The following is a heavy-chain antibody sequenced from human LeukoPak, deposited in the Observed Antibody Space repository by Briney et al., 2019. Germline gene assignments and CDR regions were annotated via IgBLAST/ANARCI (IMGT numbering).Heavy chain of an antibody. CDR3: ASGDDILTGYYHPNGVY. CDR2: INPNSGGT. CDR1: GYTFTGYY. J-gene: IGHJ4*02. D-gene: IGHD3-9*01. V-gene: IGHV1-2*02. Sequence: ASVKVSCKASGYTFTGYYMHWVRQAPGQGLEWMGWINPNSGGTNYAQKFQGRVTMTRDTSISTAYMELSRLRSDDTAVYYCASGDDILTGYYHPNGVYWGQGTLVTVYS.